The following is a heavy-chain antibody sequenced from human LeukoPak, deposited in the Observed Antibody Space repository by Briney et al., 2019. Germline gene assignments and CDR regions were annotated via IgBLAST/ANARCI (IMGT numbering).Heavy chain of an antibody. CDR2: ITGSGGST. J-gene: IGHJ4*02. CDR1: GITFSNYA. Sequence: QSGGSLILSCAASGITFSNYAMNWVRQAPGKGLEWVSVITGSGGSTYYADSVKGRFTISRDNSKNTVSLEMNSLRAEDTAVYYCAKVGVMRRSGWFGGDYFDFWGQGTLVTVSS. V-gene: IGHV3-23*01. CDR3: AKVGVMRRSGWFGGDYFDF. D-gene: IGHD6-19*01.